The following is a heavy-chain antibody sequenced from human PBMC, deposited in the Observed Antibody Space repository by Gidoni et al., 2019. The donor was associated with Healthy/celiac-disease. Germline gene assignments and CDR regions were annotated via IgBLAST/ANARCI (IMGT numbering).Heavy chain of an antibody. D-gene: IGHD1-20*01. CDR2: NYTSGST. CDR1: GGSISSYY. Sequence: QVQLQESGPGLVKPSETLSLTCTVSGGSISSYYWRWIRQPAGKGLEWIGSNYTSGSTNYNPSLKSRVTMSVDTSKNQFSLKLISVNAADTAVDYCARGVNWNDGGAFDIWVQGTMVTVSS. V-gene: IGHV4-4*07. J-gene: IGHJ3*02. CDR3: ARGVNWNDGGAFDI.